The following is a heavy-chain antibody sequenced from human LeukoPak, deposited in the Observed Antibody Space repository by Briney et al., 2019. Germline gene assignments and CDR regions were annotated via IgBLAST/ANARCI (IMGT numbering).Heavy chain of an antibody. Sequence: PGGSLRLSCAASGFTFSNYGMHWVRQAPGKGLEWVAFISYDGSNEYYADSVKGRFTISRDSSKNTLYLQMNGLRAEDTAVYYCAKDIRGYSYGYVDYWGQGTLVTVSS. CDR3: AKDIRGYSYGYVDY. CDR2: ISYDGSNE. CDR1: GFTFSNYG. V-gene: IGHV3-30*18. J-gene: IGHJ4*02. D-gene: IGHD5-18*01.